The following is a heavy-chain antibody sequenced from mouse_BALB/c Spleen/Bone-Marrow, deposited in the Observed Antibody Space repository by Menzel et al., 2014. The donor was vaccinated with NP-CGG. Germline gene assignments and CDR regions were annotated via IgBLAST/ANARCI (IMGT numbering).Heavy chain of an antibody. CDR3: ARDENYDIYWYFDV. CDR1: GFTFTDYY. V-gene: IGHV7-3*02. CDR2: IRNEANGYTA. Sequence: EVKLMESGGGLVQPGGSLRLSCATSGFTFTDYYMSWVRQTPGKALEWLGFIRNEANGYTADYSVSVKGRFTISRDNSQNILYLQMNTLRAEDSATYYCARDENYDIYWYFDVWGAGTTVTVSS. J-gene: IGHJ1*01. D-gene: IGHD1-1*01.